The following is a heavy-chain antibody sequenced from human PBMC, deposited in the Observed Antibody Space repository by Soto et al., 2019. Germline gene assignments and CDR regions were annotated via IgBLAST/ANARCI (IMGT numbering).Heavy chain of an antibody. V-gene: IGHV3-23*01. CDR1: GFIFSNYA. J-gene: IGHJ5*02. CDR3: AKDPKYSSSWYVWFDP. D-gene: IGHD6-13*01. Sequence: PGGSLRLSCAASGFIFSNYAMIWVRQAPGKGLEWVSAISGTGATTYYADSVKGRFTISRENSKSTVYLQMKSLRAEDTALYYCAKDPKYSSSWYVWFDPWGQGTLVTVSS. CDR2: ISGTGATT.